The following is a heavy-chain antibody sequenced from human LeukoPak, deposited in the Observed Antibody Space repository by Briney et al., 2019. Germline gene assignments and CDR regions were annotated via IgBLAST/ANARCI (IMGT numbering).Heavy chain of an antibody. J-gene: IGHJ4*02. D-gene: IGHD6-19*01. CDR1: GSTFSDYS. Sequence: GGSLRLSCAASGSTFSDYSMKWVRQAPGKGLEWVSSISTGSSYKYYGDSVKGRFTISRDNAKNSLYLQMNSLRAEDTAVYYCARGPTLIGVTGTWPLDCWGQGTLVIVSS. V-gene: IGHV3-21*01. CDR2: ISTGSSYK. CDR3: ARGPTLIGVTGTWPLDC.